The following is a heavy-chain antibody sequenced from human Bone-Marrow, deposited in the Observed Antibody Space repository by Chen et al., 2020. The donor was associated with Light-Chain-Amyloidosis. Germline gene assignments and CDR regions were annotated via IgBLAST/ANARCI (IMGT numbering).Heavy chain of an antibody. V-gene: IGHV4-39*02. CDR3: SIRIAVPGANEET. CDR2: IYYSGAA. J-gene: IGHJ5*02. CDR1: DGSINSGDYY. Sequence: QLQLQESGPGLVKPSETLSLTCTVSDGSINSGDYYWGWLRQSPGKGLEWIGSIYYSGAAFYNPSLRSRVTISLDTSKNRLSLRLTSVTAADTAVYYCSIRIAVPGANEETWGQGTLVTVSS. D-gene: IGHD6-19*01.